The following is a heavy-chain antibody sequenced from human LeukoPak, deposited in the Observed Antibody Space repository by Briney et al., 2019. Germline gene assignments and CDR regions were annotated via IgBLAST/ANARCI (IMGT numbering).Heavy chain of an antibody. V-gene: IGHV3-21*01. J-gene: IGHJ3*02. CDR1: GFTFSSYS. CDR3: AREASGYSYGLDAFDI. Sequence: GGSLRLSCAASGFTFSSYSMNWVRQAPGKGLEWVSSITSSSSYIYYADSVKGRFTISRDNAKNSLYLQMNSLRGEDTAVYYCAREASGYSYGLDAFDIWGQGTTVTVSS. D-gene: IGHD5-18*01. CDR2: ITSSSSYI.